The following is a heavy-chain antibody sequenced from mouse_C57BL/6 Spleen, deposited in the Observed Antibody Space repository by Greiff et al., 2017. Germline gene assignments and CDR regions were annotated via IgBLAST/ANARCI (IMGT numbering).Heavy chain of an antibody. CDR3: TTWRAY. Sequence: EVKLQESGAELVRPGASVKLSCTASGFNIKDDYMHWVKQRPEQGLEWIGWIDPENGDTEYASKFQGKATITADTSSNTAYLQLSSLTSEDTAVYYCTTWRAYWGQGTLVTVAA. V-gene: IGHV14-4*01. CDR1: GFNIKDDY. CDR2: IDPENGDT. J-gene: IGHJ3*01.